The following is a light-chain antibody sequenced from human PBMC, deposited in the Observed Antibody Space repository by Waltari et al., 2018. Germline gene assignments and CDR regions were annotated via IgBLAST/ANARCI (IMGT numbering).Light chain of an antibody. Sequence: EIVMTQSPASLSVSPGDRATLSCRASQSVSRNLAWYQQKPGQAPRRLIYDASTRATGIPARFSGSGSGTEFTLTIDSVQSEDFAIYSCQQYNQWPPITFGQGTRLEIK. CDR1: QSVSRN. J-gene: IGKJ5*01. CDR3: QQYNQWPPIT. V-gene: IGKV3-15*01. CDR2: DAS.